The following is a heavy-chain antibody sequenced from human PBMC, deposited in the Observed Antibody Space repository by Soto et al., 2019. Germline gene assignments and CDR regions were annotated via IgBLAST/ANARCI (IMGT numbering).Heavy chain of an antibody. CDR1: GYSFTSYW. CDR2: IDPSDSYT. CDR3: ATRRSLYHYYGMDV. Sequence: GESLKISCKGSGYSFTSYWISWVRQMPGKGLEWMGRIDPSDSYTNYSPSFQGHVTISADKSISTAYLQWSSLKASDTAMYYCATRRSLYHYYGMDVWGPGNTVTVS. J-gene: IGHJ6*02. V-gene: IGHV5-10-1*01.